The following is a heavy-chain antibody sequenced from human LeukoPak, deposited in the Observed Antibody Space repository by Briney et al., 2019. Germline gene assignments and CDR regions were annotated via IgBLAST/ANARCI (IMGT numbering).Heavy chain of an antibody. D-gene: IGHD3-3*01. CDR2: ISYSGTT. V-gene: IGHV4-39*01. CDR1: GASIGSSRYY. CDR3: AYTARITIFGVVERGFDY. J-gene: IGHJ4*02. Sequence: SETLSLTCTVSGASIGSSRYYWGWIRQPPGKGLEWIGSISYSGTTYYNPSLKSRGSISVDTSRNQFSLKLSSVTAPDTAVYYCAYTARITIFGVVERGFDYWGQGTLVTVSS.